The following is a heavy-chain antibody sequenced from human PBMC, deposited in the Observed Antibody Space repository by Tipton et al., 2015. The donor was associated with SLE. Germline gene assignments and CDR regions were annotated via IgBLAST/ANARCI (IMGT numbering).Heavy chain of an antibody. V-gene: IGHV4-4*07. Sequence: TLSLTCTVSGGSISSYYWSWIRQPAGKGLEWIGYIYTSGSTNYNPSLKSRVTISVDTSKNQFSLKLSSVTAADTAVYYCAREGAWQQLALSFDYWGQGTLVTVSS. CDR3: AREGAWQQLALSFDY. CDR2: IYTSGST. D-gene: IGHD6-13*01. CDR1: GGSISSYY. J-gene: IGHJ4*02.